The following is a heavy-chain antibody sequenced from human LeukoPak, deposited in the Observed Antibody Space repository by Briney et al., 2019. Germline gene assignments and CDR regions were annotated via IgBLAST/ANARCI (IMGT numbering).Heavy chain of an antibody. CDR2: ISYDGSNK. D-gene: IGHD3-9*01. V-gene: IGHV3-30-3*01. Sequence: GGSVRLSCAASGFTFSSYAMHWVRQAPGKGLEWVAAISYDGSNKYYADSVKGRFTISRDNSKNTLYLQMNSLRAEDTAVYYCARDPYRDILTGYSSSDYWGQGTLVTVSS. J-gene: IGHJ4*02. CDR1: GFTFSSYA. CDR3: ARDPYRDILTGYSSSDY.